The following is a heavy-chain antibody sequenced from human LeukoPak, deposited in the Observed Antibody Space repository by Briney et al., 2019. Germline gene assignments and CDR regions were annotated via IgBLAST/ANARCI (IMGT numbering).Heavy chain of an antibody. CDR3: ARDWGGHRTRPMVRGVIITPVRAFDP. V-gene: IGHV4-39*02. J-gene: IGHJ5*02. CDR2: IYHSGST. Sequence: SETLSLTCTVSGGSISSSSYYWGWIRQPPGKGLEWIGSIYHSGSTYYNPSLKSRVTISVDTSKNQFSLKLTSVTAADTAVYYCARDWGGHRTRPMVRGVIITPVRAFDPWGQGTLVTVSS. CDR1: GGSISSSSYY. D-gene: IGHD3-10*01.